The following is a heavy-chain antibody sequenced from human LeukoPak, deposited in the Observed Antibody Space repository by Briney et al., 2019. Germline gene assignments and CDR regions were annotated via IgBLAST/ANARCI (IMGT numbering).Heavy chain of an antibody. D-gene: IGHD2-21*02. CDR2: ISSSSSYI. J-gene: IGHJ4*02. Sequence: PGGSLRLSCAASGFTVSSNYMSWVRQAPGKGLEWVSSISSSSSYIYYADSVKGRFTISRDNAKNSLYLQMNSLRAEDTAVYYCARDGGVVTAIKEDYWGQGTLVTVSS. CDR3: ARDGGVVTAIKEDY. CDR1: GFTVSSNY. V-gene: IGHV3-21*01.